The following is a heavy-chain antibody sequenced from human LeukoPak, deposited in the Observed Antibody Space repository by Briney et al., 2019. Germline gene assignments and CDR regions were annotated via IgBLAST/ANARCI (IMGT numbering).Heavy chain of an antibody. CDR3: AGVANYRSGERLDY. Sequence: SETLSLTCTVSGGSISNYYWSWIRQPAGKGLEWIGRIYSSGSTNYNPSLKSRVTMSVGTSKYQFSLKLRSVTAADTAVYYCAGVANYRSGERLDYWGQGTLVTVSS. CDR2: IYSSGST. J-gene: IGHJ4*02. V-gene: IGHV4-4*07. CDR1: GGSISNYY. D-gene: IGHD4/OR15-4a*01.